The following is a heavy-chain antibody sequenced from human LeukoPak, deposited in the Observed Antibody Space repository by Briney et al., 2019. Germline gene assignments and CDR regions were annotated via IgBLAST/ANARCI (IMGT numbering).Heavy chain of an antibody. Sequence: GASVKVSCKASGYTFTSYGISWVRQAPGQGLEWMGWISAYNGNTNYAQKLQGRVTMTTDTSTSTAYMELRSLRSDDTAVYYCARDPQGYCSGGSCYSGDFDYWGRGTLVTVSS. D-gene: IGHD2-15*01. CDR1: GYTFTSYG. V-gene: IGHV1-18*01. CDR3: ARDPQGYCSGGSCYSGDFDY. CDR2: ISAYNGNT. J-gene: IGHJ4*02.